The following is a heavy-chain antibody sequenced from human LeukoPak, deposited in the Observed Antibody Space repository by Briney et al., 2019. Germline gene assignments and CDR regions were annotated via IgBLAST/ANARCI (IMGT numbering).Heavy chain of an antibody. CDR1: GGSISSYY. CDR3: ARMMLLRNYYYYGMDV. CDR2: IYYSGST. V-gene: IGHV4-59*01. D-gene: IGHD2-21*01. Sequence: PSETLSLTCTVSGGSISSYYWSWIRQSPGKGLEWIGYIYYSGSTNYNPSLKSRVTISVDTSKNQFSLKLSSVTAADTAVYYCARMMLLRNYYYYGMDVWGQGTTVTVSS. J-gene: IGHJ6*02.